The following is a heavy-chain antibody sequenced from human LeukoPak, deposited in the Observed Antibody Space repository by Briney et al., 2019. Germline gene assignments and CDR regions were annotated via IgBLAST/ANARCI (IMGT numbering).Heavy chain of an antibody. CDR2: IYYSGST. Sequence: SETLSLTCTVSGGSISSYYWSWIRQPPGKGLEWIGYIYYSGSTNYNPSLKSRVTISVDTSMNQFSLKLSSVTAADTAVYYCARDSSSWTDDAFDIWGQGTMVTVSS. CDR1: GGSISSYY. D-gene: IGHD6-13*01. J-gene: IGHJ3*02. V-gene: IGHV4-59*12. CDR3: ARDSSSWTDDAFDI.